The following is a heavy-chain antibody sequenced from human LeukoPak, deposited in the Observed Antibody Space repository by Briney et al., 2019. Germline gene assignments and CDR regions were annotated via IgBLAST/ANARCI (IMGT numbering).Heavy chain of an antibody. CDR1: GFTFYDYA. V-gene: IGHV3-9*01. J-gene: IGHJ3*02. D-gene: IGHD6-13*01. CDR2: ISWNSGSI. CDR3: ARVSGKQSSSWYAFDI. Sequence: SLRLSCAASGFTFYDYAMHWVRQAPGKGLEWVSGISWNSGSIGYADSVKGRFTISRDNAKNSLYLQMNSLRAEDTAVYYCARVSGKQSSSWYAFDIWGQGTMVTVSS.